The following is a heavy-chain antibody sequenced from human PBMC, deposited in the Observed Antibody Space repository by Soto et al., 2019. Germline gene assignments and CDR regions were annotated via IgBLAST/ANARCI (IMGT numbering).Heavy chain of an antibody. J-gene: IGHJ4*02. Sequence: SETLSLTCTVSGGSISSCGYYWSWIRQHPGKGLEWIGYIYYSGSTYYNPSLKSRVTISVDTSKNQFSLKLSSVTAADTAVYYCARGTVGATVWYFDYWGQGTPVTVS. V-gene: IGHV4-31*03. D-gene: IGHD1-26*01. CDR1: GGSISSCGYY. CDR2: IYYSGST. CDR3: ARGTVGATVWYFDY.